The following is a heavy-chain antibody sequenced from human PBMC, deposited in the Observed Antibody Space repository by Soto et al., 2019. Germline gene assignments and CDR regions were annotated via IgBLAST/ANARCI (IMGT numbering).Heavy chain of an antibody. CDR3: TTVATFGGVRLLDY. D-gene: IGHD3-16*01. Sequence: ESGGGLVKPGGSLRLSCAASGFTFTNTWMNWVRQAPGKGLEWVGRIKAKTDGGTTDYAAPVKGRFTISRDDSKNTLYLQMNSLKTEDTAVYYCTTVATFGGVRLLDYWGQGTLVTVS. CDR2: IKAKTDGGTT. J-gene: IGHJ4*02. CDR1: GFTFTNTW. V-gene: IGHV3-15*07.